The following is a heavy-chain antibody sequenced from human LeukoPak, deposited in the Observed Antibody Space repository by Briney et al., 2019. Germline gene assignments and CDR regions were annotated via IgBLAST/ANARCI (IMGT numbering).Heavy chain of an antibody. CDR2: ISGDGRTT. CDR3: AKDIASGEWYEDDY. D-gene: IGHD2-15*01. V-gene: IGHV3-43*02. Sequence: GGSLRLSCATAGFTFHESTLHWLRQRPGKGLEWVSLISGDGRTTHYGDSVKGRFTISRDNSKFALYLQMNNLGPEDSALYYCAKDIASGEWYEDDYWAREPWSPSPQ. J-gene: IGHJ4*02. CDR1: GFTFHEST.